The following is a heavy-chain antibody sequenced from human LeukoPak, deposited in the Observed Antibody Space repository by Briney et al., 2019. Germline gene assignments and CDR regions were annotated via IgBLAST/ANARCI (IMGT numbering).Heavy chain of an antibody. CDR3: ARASDIVVVPAAMPVNLFDY. D-gene: IGHD2-2*01. CDR2: ISYDGSNK. J-gene: IGHJ4*02. Sequence: PGGSLRLSCAASGFTFSSYGMHWVRQAPGKGLEWVAVISYDGSNKYYADSVKGRFTISRDNSKNTLYLQMNSLRAEDTAVYYCARASDIVVVPAAMPVNLFDYWGQGTLVTVSS. CDR1: GFTFSSYG. V-gene: IGHV3-30*03.